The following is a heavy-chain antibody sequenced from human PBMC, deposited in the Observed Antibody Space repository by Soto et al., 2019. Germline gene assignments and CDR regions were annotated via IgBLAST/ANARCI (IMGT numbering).Heavy chain of an antibody. CDR1: GYSLTSYY. V-gene: IGHV1-46*01. CDR2: TNPSDGST. J-gene: IGHJ4*02. Sequence: ASVKVSCKASGYSLTSYYMHWVRQAPGQGLEWMGITNPSDGSTSYAQKFQGRVTMTSDTSTSTVYMEMSSLRSEDTAMYYCARSYVTSRPIHFCGQGTLVTVSS. D-gene: IGHD3-10*02. CDR3: ARSYVTSRPIHF.